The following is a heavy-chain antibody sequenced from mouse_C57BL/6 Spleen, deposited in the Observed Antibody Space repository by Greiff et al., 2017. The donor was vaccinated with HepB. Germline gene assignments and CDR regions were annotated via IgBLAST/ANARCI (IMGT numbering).Heavy chain of an antibody. Sequence: EVMLVESGEGLVKPGGSLKLSCAASGFTFSSYAMSWVRQTPEKRLEWVAYISSGGDYIYYADTVKGRFTISRDNARNTLYLQMSSLKSEDTAMYYCTRGDGRYGYGWFAYWGQGTLVTVSA. CDR2: ISSGGDYI. V-gene: IGHV5-9-1*02. CDR1: GFTFSSYA. J-gene: IGHJ3*01. CDR3: TRGDGRYGYGWFAY. D-gene: IGHD2-2*01.